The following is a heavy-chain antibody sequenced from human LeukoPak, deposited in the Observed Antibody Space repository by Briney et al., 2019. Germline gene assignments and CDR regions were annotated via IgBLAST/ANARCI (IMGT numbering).Heavy chain of an antibody. CDR2: INHSGST. V-gene: IGHV4-34*01. CDR3: ARVDYYDSSGYYLRFDP. J-gene: IGHJ5*02. D-gene: IGHD3-22*01. CDR1: GGSFSGYY. Sequence: TSETLSLTCAVYGGSFSGYYWSWIRQPPGKGLEWIGEINHSGSTNYNPSLKSRVTISVDTSKNQFSLKLSSVTAADTAVYYCARVDYYDSSGYYLRFDPWGQGTLVTVSS.